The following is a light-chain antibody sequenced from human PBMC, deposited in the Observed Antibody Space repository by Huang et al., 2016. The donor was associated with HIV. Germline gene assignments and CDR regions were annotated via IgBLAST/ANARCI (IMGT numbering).Light chain of an antibody. CDR3: QQYNHWPPYT. CDR2: AAS. J-gene: IGKJ2*01. V-gene: IGKV3-15*01. Sequence: DTLVPQSPATLSVSLGERATLSCRASQSVNNNLAGYQQKPGQAPRLLIYAASTRATGIAARYSGSGSGTEFTLTISSLQTEDFAMYYCQQYNHWPPYTFGQGTKLEI. CDR1: QSVNNN.